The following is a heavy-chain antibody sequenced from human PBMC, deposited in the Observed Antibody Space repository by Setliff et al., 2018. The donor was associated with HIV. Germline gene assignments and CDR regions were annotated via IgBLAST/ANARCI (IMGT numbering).Heavy chain of an antibody. CDR1: GGSISSYY. Sequence: PSETLSLTCTVSGGSISSYYWSWIRQPPGKGLEWIGYIYYSGSTSYNPSLKSRVTISVDTSKNQFSLKLSSVTAADTAVYYCARDGRDGSGYRTFDYWGRGTLVTVSS. CDR2: IYYSGST. J-gene: IGHJ4*02. V-gene: IGHV4-59*01. CDR3: ARDGRDGSGYRTFDY. D-gene: IGHD3-22*01.